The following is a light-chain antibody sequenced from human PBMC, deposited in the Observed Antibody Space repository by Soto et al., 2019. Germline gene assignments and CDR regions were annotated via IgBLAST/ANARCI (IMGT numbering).Light chain of an antibody. V-gene: IGKV3D-15*01. CDR1: QSVSIN. CDR2: EAR. J-gene: IGKJ4*01. CDR3: QQYNNWQPLT. Sequence: EIVMTQSQGTLSVSPGERATLSCRASQSVSINLAWYQQKPGQAPRLLIYEARTRATGIPDRFSGSGSGTEFTRNIGTLQSKDFAVYPCQQYNNWQPLTCGGVTKV.